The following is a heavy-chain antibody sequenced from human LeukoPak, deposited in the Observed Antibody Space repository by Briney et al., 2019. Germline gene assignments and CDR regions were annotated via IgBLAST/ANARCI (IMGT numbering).Heavy chain of an antibody. CDR1: GYTFTSYD. D-gene: IGHD3-3*01. V-gene: IGHV1-8*03. Sequence: GASVKVSCKASGYTFTSYDINWVRQATGQGLEWMGWMNPNSGNTGYAQKFQGRVTITRNTSISTAYMELSSLRSEDTAAYYCARAEDFWSGRDYWGQGTLVTVSS. J-gene: IGHJ4*02. CDR2: MNPNSGNT. CDR3: ARAEDFWSGRDY.